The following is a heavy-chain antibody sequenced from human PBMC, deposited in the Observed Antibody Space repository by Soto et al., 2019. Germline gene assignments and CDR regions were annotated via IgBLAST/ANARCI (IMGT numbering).Heavy chain of an antibody. CDR3: ARERDGSSWSSAESLQY. V-gene: IGHV1-18*01. D-gene: IGHD6-13*01. CDR1: GYIVSNYG. Sequence: GFSLKVACKASGYIVSNYGISWVRQAPGQGLEWMGWISTYNANTYYAQKFQGRVTTTTDTSTSTAYMELRSLRSDDTAVFYCARERDGSSWSSAESLQYWGQGTLVTVSS. J-gene: IGHJ1*01. CDR2: ISTYNANT.